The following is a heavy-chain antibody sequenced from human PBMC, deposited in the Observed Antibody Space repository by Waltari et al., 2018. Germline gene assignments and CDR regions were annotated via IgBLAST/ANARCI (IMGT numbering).Heavy chain of an antibody. CDR3: ARDRDGYKKADL. D-gene: IGHD5-12*01. CDR1: GFTFSDFW. Sequence: VQLVESGGDLVQPGGSLRPSCTDAGFTFSDFWMNCVRQAPGKGLEWFSYINSRGPTIYYADSVKGRFTVSRDNAKSSLYLQMNSLRVEDTAVYYCARDRDGYKKADLWGQGTLVTVSS. J-gene: IGHJ5*02. V-gene: IGHV3-48*03. CDR2: INSRGPTI.